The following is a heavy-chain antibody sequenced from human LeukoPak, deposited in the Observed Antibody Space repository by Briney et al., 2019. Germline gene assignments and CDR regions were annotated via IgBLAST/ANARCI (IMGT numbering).Heavy chain of an antibody. Sequence: PSETLSLTCAVYGGSFSGYYWSWIRQPPGKGLEWIGEINHSGSTNYNPSLKSRVTISVDTSKNQFSLKLSSVTAADTAVYYCARLLYDFWSGYPTQGLYYFDYWGQGTLVTVSS. CDR3: ARLLYDFWSGYPTQGLYYFDY. CDR2: INHSGST. D-gene: IGHD3-3*01. CDR1: GGSFSGYY. V-gene: IGHV4-34*01. J-gene: IGHJ4*02.